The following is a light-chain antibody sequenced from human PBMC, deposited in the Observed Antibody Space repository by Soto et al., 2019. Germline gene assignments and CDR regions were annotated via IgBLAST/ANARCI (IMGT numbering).Light chain of an antibody. CDR3: NQYTSYSVFT. CDR1: KSLSSW. CDR2: DAS. J-gene: IGKJ4*01. Sequence: DIPMTQSPATLSASVGDRVTITCRSSKSLSSWLAWYQQQTGEAPKLLIYDASSLEGGVPSRFSGSGSGTEFTLTISRLQHDDSAAYYCNQYTSYSVFTFGEGTQGESK. V-gene: IGKV1-5*01.